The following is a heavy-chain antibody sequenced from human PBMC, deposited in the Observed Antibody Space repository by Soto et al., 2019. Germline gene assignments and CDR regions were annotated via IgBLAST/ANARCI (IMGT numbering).Heavy chain of an antibody. CDR3: ASLTQPYSLNLFDY. CDR1: GGSVTNSSYY. D-gene: IGHD6-13*01. J-gene: IGHJ4*02. Sequence: SETLSLTCTVSGGSVTNSSYYWGWVRQPPGKGLEWIGEIYHSGSTNYNPSLKSRVTISVDKSKNQFSLKLSSVTAADTAVYYCASLTQPYSLNLFDYWGQGTLVTVSS. CDR2: IYHSGST. V-gene: IGHV4-39*07.